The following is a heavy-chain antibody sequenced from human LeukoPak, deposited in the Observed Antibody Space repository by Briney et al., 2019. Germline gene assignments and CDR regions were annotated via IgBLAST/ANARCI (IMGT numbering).Heavy chain of an antibody. V-gene: IGHV3-66*01. CDR2: IYSGGST. CDR1: GFTVSSNY. Sequence: GGSLRLSCAASGFTVSSNYMSWVRQAPGKGLEWVSVIYSGGSTYYADSVKGRFTFTKDNTKNTLYLQMNSLGAEDTAVYYCAREKLVVTAVGSFDIWGQGTMVTVSS. CDR3: AREKLVVTAVGSFDI. D-gene: IGHD2-15*01. J-gene: IGHJ3*02.